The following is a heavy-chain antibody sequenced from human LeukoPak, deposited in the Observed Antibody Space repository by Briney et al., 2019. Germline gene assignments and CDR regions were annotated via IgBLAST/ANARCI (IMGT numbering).Heavy chain of an antibody. CDR3: ARESGSYLWRSWLNP. Sequence: PSETLSLTCAVYGGSFSGYYWSWIRQPPGKGLEWIGNIYNSGNTNYNPSLKSRVTISIDTSKNQFSLKVISVTAADTAIYYCARESGSYLWRSWLNPWGQGTLVTVSP. D-gene: IGHD3-16*01. CDR1: GGSFSGYY. J-gene: IGHJ5*02. CDR2: IYNSGNT. V-gene: IGHV4-34*11.